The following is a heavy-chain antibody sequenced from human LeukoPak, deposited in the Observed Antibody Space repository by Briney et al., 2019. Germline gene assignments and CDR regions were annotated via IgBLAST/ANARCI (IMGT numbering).Heavy chain of an antibody. Sequence: QPGRSLRLSCTASGFTFGDYAMSWVRQAPGKGLEWVGFIRSKAYGGTTEYAASVKGRFTTSRDDSKSIAYLQMNSLKTEDTAVYYCTRGMSFDWLSKNTPNDYWGQGTLVTVSS. CDR2: IRSKAYGGTT. CDR3: TRGMSFDWLSKNTPNDY. J-gene: IGHJ4*02. CDR1: GFTFGDYA. V-gene: IGHV3-49*04. D-gene: IGHD3-9*01.